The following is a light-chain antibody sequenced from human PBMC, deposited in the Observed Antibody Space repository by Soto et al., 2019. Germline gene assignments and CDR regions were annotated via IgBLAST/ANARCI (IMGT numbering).Light chain of an antibody. Sequence: EVVMTQSLATLSVSPGERATLSCRARQSVNSNLAWYQQKPGQAPRLLIYAASTRATGIPARFSGSGSGTDFTLTISRLEPEDFAVYYCQQYGSSGTFGQRSMVDVK. CDR3: QQYGSSGT. V-gene: IGKV3-15*01. CDR2: AAS. CDR1: QSVNSN. J-gene: IGKJ1*01.